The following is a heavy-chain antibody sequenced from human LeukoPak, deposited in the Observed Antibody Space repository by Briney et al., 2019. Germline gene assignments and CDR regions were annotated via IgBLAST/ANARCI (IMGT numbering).Heavy chain of an antibody. V-gene: IGHV1-24*01. Sequence: ASVKVSCKVSGYTLRELSMHWVRQVPAKGLQWMGVFDPEDGDSIIAQKFQGRLTMTEDTSTDTAYMELSRLTSEDTAMYYCATGHCITSSCYYYYMDVWGKGTTVTVSS. CDR3: ATGHCITSSCYYYYMDV. D-gene: IGHD3-10*01. J-gene: IGHJ6*03. CDR1: GYTLRELS. CDR2: FDPEDGDS.